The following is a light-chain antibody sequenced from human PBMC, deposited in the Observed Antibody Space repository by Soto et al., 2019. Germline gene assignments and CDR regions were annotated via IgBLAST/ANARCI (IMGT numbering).Light chain of an antibody. CDR3: QQIDSYPRT. CDR1: QGISSS. V-gene: IGKV1-9*01. J-gene: IGKJ1*01. Sequence: IQLTQSPSSLSASVGDRVTITCRAGQGISSSLAWYQQKPGKAPNLLISAASTFQTGVPSRFSGSGSGTDFALTLSSVQPEDFATYYCQQIDSYPRTFGQGTKVDIK. CDR2: AAS.